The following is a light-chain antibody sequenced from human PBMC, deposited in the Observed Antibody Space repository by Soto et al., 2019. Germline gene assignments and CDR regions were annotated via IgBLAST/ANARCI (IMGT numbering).Light chain of an antibody. CDR1: SANIGAGYD. CDR2: GNS. J-gene: IGLJ3*02. CDR3: QSYDSSLSGWV. Sequence: QSVLTQPPSVSGAPGQRVTISCTGSSANIGAGYDVHWYQQLPGPAPKLLLYGNSNRPSGVPDRFSGSKSGTSASLAITGLRAADEADYYCQSYDSSLSGWVFGGGTKLTVL. V-gene: IGLV1-40*01.